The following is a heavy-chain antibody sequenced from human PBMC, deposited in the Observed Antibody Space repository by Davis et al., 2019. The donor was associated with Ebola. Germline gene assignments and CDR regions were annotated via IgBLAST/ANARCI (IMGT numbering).Heavy chain of an antibody. Sequence: SETLSLTCAVYGGSFSGYYWSWIRQPPGKGLEWIGEINHSGSTNYNPSLKSRVTISVDTSKNQFSLKLSSVTAADTAVYYCSRGPHTYGMDVWGQGTTVTVPS. CDR3: SRGPHTYGMDV. CDR2: INHSGST. V-gene: IGHV4-34*01. J-gene: IGHJ6*02. CDR1: GGSFSGYY.